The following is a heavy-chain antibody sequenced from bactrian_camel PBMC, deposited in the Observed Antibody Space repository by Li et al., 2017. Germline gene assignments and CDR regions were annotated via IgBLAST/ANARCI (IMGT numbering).Heavy chain of an antibody. J-gene: IGHJ4*01. D-gene: IGHD2*01. Sequence: VQLVESGGGSVRPGGSLTLSCTASGDAFNANCLGWFRQAPGKGPEWVASISDDIGSLTYYKDSVKGRFTISKDNAKNTVYLQMNSLKSEDTAMYYCAAARSSYCTGGYCCARRSFEYWGQGTQVTVS. CDR3: AAARSSYCTGGYCCARRSFEY. CDR2: ISDDIGSLT. V-gene: IGHV3-2*01. CDR1: GDAFNANC.